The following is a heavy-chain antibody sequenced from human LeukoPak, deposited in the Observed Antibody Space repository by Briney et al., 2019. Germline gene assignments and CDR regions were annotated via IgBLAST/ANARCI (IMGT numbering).Heavy chain of an antibody. Sequence: GGSLRLSCVASGFSFSTYGMHWVRQAPGKGLEWVAKIKEDGREKYYVDSVKGRFTISRDNAKNSLYLQMNSLRAEDTAVYYCAKDEVGGHFEYWGQGTLVTVSS. J-gene: IGHJ4*02. D-gene: IGHD1-26*01. CDR3: AKDEVGGHFEY. V-gene: IGHV3-7*01. CDR2: IKEDGREK. CDR1: GFSFSTYG.